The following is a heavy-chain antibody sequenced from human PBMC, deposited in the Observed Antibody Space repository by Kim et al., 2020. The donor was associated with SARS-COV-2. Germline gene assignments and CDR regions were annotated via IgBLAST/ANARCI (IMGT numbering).Heavy chain of an antibody. Sequence: SETLSLTCTVSGGSISSYYWSWIRQPPGKGLEWIGYIYYSGSTNYNPSLKSRVTISVDTSKNQFSLKLSSVTAADTAVYYCARTDLPMYYDFWSGPSDYGMDVWGQGTTVTVSS. CDR2: IYYSGST. J-gene: IGHJ6*02. CDR3: ARTDLPMYYDFWSGPSDYGMDV. V-gene: IGHV4-59*01. CDR1: GGSISSYY. D-gene: IGHD3-3*01.